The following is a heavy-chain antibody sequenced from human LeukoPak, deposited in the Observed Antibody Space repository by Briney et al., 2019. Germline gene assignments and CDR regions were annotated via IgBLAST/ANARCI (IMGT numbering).Heavy chain of an antibody. V-gene: IGHV3-21*01. D-gene: IGHD2-15*01. Sequence: GGSLTLSCLASGFTFISYSMNELGQAAAKELEWVSSISSSSSYIYYADSVKGRFTISRDNAKNSLYLQMNSLRAEDTAVYYCARGYCSGGSCYYYMDVWGKGTTVTVSS. CDR1: GFTFISYS. CDR2: ISSSSSYI. J-gene: IGHJ6*03. CDR3: ARGYCSGGSCYYYMDV.